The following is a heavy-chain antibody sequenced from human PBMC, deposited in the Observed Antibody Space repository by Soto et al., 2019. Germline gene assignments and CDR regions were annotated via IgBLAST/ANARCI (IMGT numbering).Heavy chain of an antibody. CDR1: GYSFTSYW. J-gene: IGHJ4*02. CDR3: ARLAGYCSITSCLRGGIAAAGT. D-gene: IGHD2-2*01. CDR2: IYPGDSDT. Sequence: GESLKISCKGSGYSFTSYWIGWVRQMPGKGLEWMGIIYPGDSDTRYSPSFQGQVTISADKSISTAYLQWSSLKASDTAMYYCARLAGYCSITSCLRGGIAAAGTWGQGTLVTVAS. V-gene: IGHV5-51*01.